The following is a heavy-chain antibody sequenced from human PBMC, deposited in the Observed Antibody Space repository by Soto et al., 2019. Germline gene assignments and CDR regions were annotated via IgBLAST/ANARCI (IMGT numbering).Heavy chain of an antibody. CDR3: AKMLTATQTTSTDY. Sequence: GGSLRLSCAASGFTFSSYGMHWVRQAPGKGLEWVAVISYDGNNRYYADSVKGRFTISRDNSKNTLYLQMNSLKPEDTAVYYCAKMLTATQTTSTDYWGQGALVTVSS. CDR1: GFTFSSYG. CDR2: ISYDGNNR. J-gene: IGHJ4*02. V-gene: IGHV3-30*18. D-gene: IGHD1-1*01.